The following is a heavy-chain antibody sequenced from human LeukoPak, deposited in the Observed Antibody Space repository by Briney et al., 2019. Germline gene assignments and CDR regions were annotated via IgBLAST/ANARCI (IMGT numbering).Heavy chain of an antibody. D-gene: IGHD6-13*01. CDR2: IFHSGSI. Sequence: SETLSLTCAVSGGSISSNNWWWSWVRQPPGKGLEWIGEIFHSGSINYNPSLKSRVTISVDKSNNQVSLKWSSVTAADTAVYYCARGRSGAAAGPLLIWGQGTLVTVSS. CDR3: ARGRSGAAAGPLLI. J-gene: IGHJ4*02. CDR1: GGSISSNNW. V-gene: IGHV4-4*02.